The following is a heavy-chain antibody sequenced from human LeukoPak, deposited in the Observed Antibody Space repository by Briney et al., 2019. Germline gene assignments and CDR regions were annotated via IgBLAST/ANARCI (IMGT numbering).Heavy chain of an antibody. CDR3: ARGISSGWYSPGIDY. D-gene: IGHD6-19*01. Sequence: PGGSLRLSCAASGFTFSDSYMSWIRQVPGKGLEWISYISDSADTIYYADSVKGRFTISRDDAKNTLFLQMNSLRVEDTAVYYCARGISSGWYSPGIDYWGQGTLVTVSS. V-gene: IGHV3-11*01. CDR1: GFTFSDSY. J-gene: IGHJ4*02. CDR2: ISDSADTI.